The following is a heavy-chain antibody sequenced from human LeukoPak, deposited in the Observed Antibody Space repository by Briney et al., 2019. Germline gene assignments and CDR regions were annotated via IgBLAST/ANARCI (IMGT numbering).Heavy chain of an antibody. CDR1: GYTFTAYY. D-gene: IGHD1-26*01. CDR3: ASDLWGVGPSLVGYYFDH. Sequence: ASXKVSCKASGYTFTAYYMHWLRQAPGQGLEWMGWINPNSGGTNYAQNFQGRVTMTRDTSISTAYMDLSRLRSDDTAVYYCASDLWGVGPSLVGYYFDHWGQGTLVTVSS. CDR2: INPNSGGT. V-gene: IGHV1-2*02. J-gene: IGHJ4*02.